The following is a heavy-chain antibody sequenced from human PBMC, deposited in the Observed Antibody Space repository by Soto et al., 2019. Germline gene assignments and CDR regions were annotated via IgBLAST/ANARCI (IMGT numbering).Heavy chain of an antibody. D-gene: IGHD1-7*01. J-gene: IGHJ6*02. Sequence: SETLSLTCAVYGGSFSGYYWSWIRQPPGKGLEWIGEINHSGSTNYNPSLKSRVTISVDTSKNQFSLKLSSVTAADTAMYYCARDGITGTTGYYYYGMDVWGQGTTVTVSS. CDR3: ARDGITGTTGYYYYGMDV. CDR2: INHSGST. V-gene: IGHV4-34*01. CDR1: GGSFSGYY.